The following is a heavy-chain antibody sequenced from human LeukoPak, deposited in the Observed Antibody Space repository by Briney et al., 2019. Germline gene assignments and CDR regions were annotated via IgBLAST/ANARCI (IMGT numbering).Heavy chain of an antibody. J-gene: IGHJ3*02. CDR2: INHSGST. CDR1: GGSFSGYY. D-gene: IGHD3-22*01. V-gene: IGHV4-34*01. CDR3: ARDQKRRSGYYPQGAFDI. Sequence: SETLSHTCAVYGGSFSGYYWSWIRQPPGKGLEWIGEINHSGSTNYNPSLKRRVTISVDTSKNQFSLKLSSVTAADTAVYYCARDQKRRSGYYPQGAFDIWGQGTMVTVSS.